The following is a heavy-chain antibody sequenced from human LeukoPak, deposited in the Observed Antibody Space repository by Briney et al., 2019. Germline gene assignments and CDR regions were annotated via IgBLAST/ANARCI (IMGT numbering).Heavy chain of an antibody. CDR1: GYTFTSYG. CDR2: ISAYNGNT. D-gene: IGHD3-22*01. CDR3: ASDRPTMIVVVPPGDY. Sequence: ASVKVSCKASGYTFTSYGISWVRQAPGQGLEWMGWISAYNGNTNYAQKLQGRVTMTTDTSTSTAYMELRSLRSDDTAVYYCASDRPTMIVVVPPGDYWGQGTLVTVSS. V-gene: IGHV1-18*01. J-gene: IGHJ4*02.